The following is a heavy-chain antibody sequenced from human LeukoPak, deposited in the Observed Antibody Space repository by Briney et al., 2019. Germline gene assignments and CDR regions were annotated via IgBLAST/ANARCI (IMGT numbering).Heavy chain of an antibody. D-gene: IGHD6-13*01. J-gene: IGHJ6*03. CDR1: GFTFGDYV. CDR2: IRSKSYGGTT. Sequence: GGSLRLSCTASGFTFGDYVMSWVRQAPGKGLEWVGLIRSKSYGGTTEYAASVKGRFTISRDDSKNIAYLQMNSLKTEDTAVYYCTRGHTGGSSWYQYYYYYMDVWGKGTTVTISS. CDR3: TRGHTGGSSWYQYYYYYMDV. V-gene: IGHV3-49*04.